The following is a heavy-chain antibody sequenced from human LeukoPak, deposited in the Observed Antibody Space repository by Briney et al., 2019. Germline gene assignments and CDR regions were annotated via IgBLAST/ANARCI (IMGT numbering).Heavy chain of an antibody. CDR1: GFTFSSYV. V-gene: IGHV3-21*01. CDR3: ARDWGYYDSSGYYYPYYFDY. J-gene: IGHJ4*02. D-gene: IGHD3-22*01. CDR2: ISSGSSYI. Sequence: KAGGSLRLSCAASGFTFSSYVMNWVRQAPGKGLEWVSSISSGSSYIYYADSVKGRFTISRDNAKNSLYLQMNSLRAEDTAVYYCARDWGYYDSSGYYYPYYFDYWGQGTLVTVSS.